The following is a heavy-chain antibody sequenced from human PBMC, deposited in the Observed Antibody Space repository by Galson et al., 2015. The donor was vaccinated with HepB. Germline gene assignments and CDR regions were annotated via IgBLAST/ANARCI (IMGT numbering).Heavy chain of an antibody. Sequence: SLRLSCAASGFTFSDYYMSWIRQAPGTGLEWVSYISSRSDYINYADSVKGRFTISRDNAKNSLYLQMNSVRVEDTAVYYCARDRVDKTMWGQGTLVTASS. J-gene: IGHJ4*02. D-gene: IGHD5-18*01. CDR1: GFTFSDYY. CDR2: ISSRSDYI. V-gene: IGHV3-11*05. CDR3: ARDRVDKTM.